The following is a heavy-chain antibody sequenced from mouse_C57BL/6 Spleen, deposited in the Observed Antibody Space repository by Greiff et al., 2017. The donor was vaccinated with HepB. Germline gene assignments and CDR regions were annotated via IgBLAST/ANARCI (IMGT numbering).Heavy chain of an antibody. CDR1: GYTFTDYY. D-gene: IGHD3-1*01. CDR3: ARGPRPFGGYAMDY. J-gene: IGHJ4*01. Sequence: VQLQQSGAELVRPGASVKLSCKASGYTFTDYYINWVKQRPGQGLEWIARIYPGSGNTYYNEKFKGKATLTAEKSSSTAYMQLSSLTSEDSAVYFCARGPRPFGGYAMDYWGQGTSVTVSS. CDR2: IYPGSGNT. V-gene: IGHV1-76*01.